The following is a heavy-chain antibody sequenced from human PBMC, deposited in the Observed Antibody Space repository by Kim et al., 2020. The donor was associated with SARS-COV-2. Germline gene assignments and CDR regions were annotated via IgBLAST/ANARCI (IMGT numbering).Heavy chain of an antibody. CDR3: ARASSSWYNPVSLDY. Sequence: SETLSLTCAVYGGSFSGYYWSWIRQPPGKGLEWIGEINHSGSTNYNPSLKSRVTISVDTSKNQFSLKLSSVTAVDTAVYYCARASSSWYNPVSLDYWGQGTLVTVSS. J-gene: IGHJ4*02. CDR1: GGSFSGYY. CDR2: INHSGST. V-gene: IGHV4-34*01. D-gene: IGHD6-13*01.